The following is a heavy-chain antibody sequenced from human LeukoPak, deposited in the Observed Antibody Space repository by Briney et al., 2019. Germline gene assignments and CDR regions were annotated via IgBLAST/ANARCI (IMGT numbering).Heavy chain of an antibody. Sequence: SETLSLTCTVYGGSFSVYYWIWIRQPPGKGLEWIGEINHSGRTNYNSSLKSRVTISVDTSKNEFSLKLSSVTAADTAVYYCARDGGSNNYWFDPWGQGTLVTVSS. V-gene: IGHV4-34*01. CDR1: GGSFSVYY. CDR3: ARDGGSNNYWFDP. D-gene: IGHD4-23*01. J-gene: IGHJ5*02. CDR2: INHSGRT.